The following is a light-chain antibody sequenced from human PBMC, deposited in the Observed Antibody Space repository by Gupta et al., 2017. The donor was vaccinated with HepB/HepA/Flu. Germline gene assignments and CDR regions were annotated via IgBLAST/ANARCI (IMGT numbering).Light chain of an antibody. V-gene: IGKV1-39*01. CDR2: AAS. Sequence: DIQMTQSPSSLSASVGDRVTTTCRASQSISNYLNWYQQKPGKAPKLLIYAASSLQSGVPSRFSGSGSGTDFTLTISSLQPEDFATYFCQQSDSTPWTFGQGTKVEIK. CDR1: QSISNY. J-gene: IGKJ1*01. CDR3: QQSDSTPWT.